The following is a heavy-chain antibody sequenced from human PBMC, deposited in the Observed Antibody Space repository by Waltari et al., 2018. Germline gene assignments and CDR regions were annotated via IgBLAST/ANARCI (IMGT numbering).Heavy chain of an antibody. CDR3: ARGLRYCSSTSCYNY. V-gene: IGHV1-8*01. J-gene: IGHJ4*02. Sequence: QVQLVQSGAEVKKPGASVKGSCKASGYTFNSYEINWVRPATGQGLEWMGWMNPNSGNTGYAQKFQGRVTMTRNTSISTAYMELSSLRSEDTAVYYCARGLRYCSSTSCYNYWGQGTLVTVSS. CDR1: GYTFNSYE. CDR2: MNPNSGNT. D-gene: IGHD2-2*02.